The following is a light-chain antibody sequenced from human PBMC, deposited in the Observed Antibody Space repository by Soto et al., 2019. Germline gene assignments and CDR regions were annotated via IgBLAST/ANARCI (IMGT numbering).Light chain of an antibody. Sequence: EIVKTQFPATLSQCPGDTLTLSSRASLSVSTNFAWYQQNPGQAPRLLIFDASARAVDIPGRFSGSVSGTEFTLTISSLQPEDFAVYFCHRYDKWPPGTFGQGTKVEIK. CDR1: LSVSTN. CDR2: DAS. J-gene: IGKJ1*01. V-gene: IGKV3D-15*01. CDR3: HRYDKWPPGT.